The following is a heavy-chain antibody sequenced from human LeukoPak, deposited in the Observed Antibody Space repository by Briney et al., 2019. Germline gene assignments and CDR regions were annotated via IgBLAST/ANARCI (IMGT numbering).Heavy chain of an antibody. D-gene: IGHD4-23*01. CDR1: GFTFSSYG. J-gene: IGHJ4*02. CDR3: AKGVTPEAPFDY. Sequence: GRSLRLSCAASGFTFSSYGMHWVRQALGKGLEWVAVISYDGSNKYYADSVKGRFTISRDNSKNTLYLQMNSLRAEDTAVYYCAKGVTPEAPFDYWGQGTLVTVSS. V-gene: IGHV3-30*18. CDR2: ISYDGSNK.